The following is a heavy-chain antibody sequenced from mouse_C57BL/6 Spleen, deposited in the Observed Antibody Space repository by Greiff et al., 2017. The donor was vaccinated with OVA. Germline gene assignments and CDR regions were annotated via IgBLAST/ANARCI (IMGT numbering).Heavy chain of an antibody. V-gene: IGHV1-15*01. CDR2: IDPETGGT. Sequence: QVQLKESGAELVRPGASVTLSCKASGYTFTDYEMHWVKQTPVHGLEWIGAIDPETGGTAYNQKFKGKAILTADKSSSTAYMELRSLTSEDSAVYYCTRELGLPAWFAYWGQGTLVTVSA. CDR3: TRELGLPAWFAY. CDR1: GYTFTDYE. D-gene: IGHD2-10*01. J-gene: IGHJ3*01.